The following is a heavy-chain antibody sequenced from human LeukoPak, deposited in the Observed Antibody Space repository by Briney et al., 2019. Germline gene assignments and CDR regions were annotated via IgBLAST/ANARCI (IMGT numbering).Heavy chain of an antibody. CDR1: GGSISSYY. Sequence: KASETLSLTCTVSGGSISSYYWSWIRQPPGKGLEWIGYIYYSGSTNYNPSLKSRVTISVDTSKNQFSLKLSSVTAADSAVFYCARGLAFDYWGQGTLVTVSS. J-gene: IGHJ4*02. CDR2: IYYSGST. V-gene: IGHV4-59*01. CDR3: ARGLAFDY.